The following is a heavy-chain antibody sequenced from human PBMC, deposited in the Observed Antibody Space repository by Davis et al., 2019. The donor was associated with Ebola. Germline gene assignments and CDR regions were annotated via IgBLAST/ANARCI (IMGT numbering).Heavy chain of an antibody. CDR1: GFTFSSYW. CDR2: INSDGSST. J-gene: IGHJ4*02. D-gene: IGHD3-3*01. CDR3: ARGAPDYDFWSGYYTPFDY. Sequence: GESLKISCAASGFTFSSYWMHWVRQAPGKGLVWVSRINSDGSSTSYADSVKGRFTISRDNAKNTLYLQMNSLRAEDTAVYYCARGAPDYDFWSGYYTPFDYWGQGTLVTVSS. V-gene: IGHV3-74*01.